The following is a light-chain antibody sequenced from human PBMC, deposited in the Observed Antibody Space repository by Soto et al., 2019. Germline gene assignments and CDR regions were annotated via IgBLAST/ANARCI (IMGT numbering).Light chain of an antibody. CDR1: RSDIGSNF. V-gene: IGLV1-44*01. Sequence: QSVLSQPPSASGTPGQTVIISCSGSRSDIGSNFVNWYQHLPGTAPKLLIYNSNQRPSGVPDRFSGSKSGTSASLAISGLQSEAEADYYCAAWDDSLTGPVFGTGTKVTVL. J-gene: IGLJ1*01. CDR2: NSN. CDR3: AAWDDSLTGPV.